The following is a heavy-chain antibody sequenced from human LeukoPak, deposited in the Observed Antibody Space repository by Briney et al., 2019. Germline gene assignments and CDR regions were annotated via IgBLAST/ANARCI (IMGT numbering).Heavy chain of an antibody. CDR2: IYYSATT. CDR3: ASYYYDSSGYLF. CDR1: GGSISSYY. J-gene: IGHJ4*02. D-gene: IGHD3-22*01. V-gene: IGHV4-59*08. Sequence: SETLSLTCTVSGGSISSYYWSWIRQPPGKGLEWIGHIYYSATTYYNPSLKSRVTISVDTSKNQFSLKLSSVTAADTAVYYCASYYYDSSGYLFWGQGTLVSVSS.